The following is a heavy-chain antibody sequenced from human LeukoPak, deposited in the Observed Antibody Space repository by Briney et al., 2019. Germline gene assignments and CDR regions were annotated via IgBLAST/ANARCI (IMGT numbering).Heavy chain of an antibody. V-gene: IGHV3-23*01. CDR2: ISGSGGST. J-gene: IGHJ3*02. D-gene: IGHD6-13*01. Sequence: GGSLRLSCAASGFTFSSYAMSWVRQAPGKGLEWVSAISGSGGSTYYADSVKGRFTISRDNSKNTLYLQMNSLRAEDTAVYYCAKFGGGSSWTLVSEEAAFDIWGQGTIVTVSS. CDR1: GFTFSSYA. CDR3: AKFGGGSSWTLVSEEAAFDI.